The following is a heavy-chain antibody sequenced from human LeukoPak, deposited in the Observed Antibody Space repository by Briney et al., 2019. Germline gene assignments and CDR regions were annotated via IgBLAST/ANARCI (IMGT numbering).Heavy chain of an antibody. CDR2: VYYTGST. V-gene: IGHV4-59*01. CDR3: ARGAMATTPFFDY. Sequence: PSETLSLTCPVSGGSISNYYYWTWIRQPPGKGLEWIGNVYYTGSTNFNPSLKSRVTMSLDTSRNQFSLKLTSLTAADTAVHYCARGAMATTPFFDYWGQGTLVTVSS. J-gene: IGHJ4*02. D-gene: IGHD5-24*01. CDR1: GGSISNYY.